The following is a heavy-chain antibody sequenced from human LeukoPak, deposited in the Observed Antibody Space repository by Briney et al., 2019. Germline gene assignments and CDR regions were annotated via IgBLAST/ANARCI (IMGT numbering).Heavy chain of an antibody. D-gene: IGHD3-22*01. CDR3: ARESSAVAHTMMRDWLDP. CDR1: GYSINFGHP. CDR2: INHRGRT. V-gene: IGHV4-38-2*02. Sequence: PSETLSLTCDVSGYSINFGHPWGWMRQPPGKGREQIASINHRGRTYYTPSLKSRVTISVDTLKNQFSLKVTSVTAEDTAMYFCARESSAVAHTMMRDWLDPWGQGTLVTVSS. J-gene: IGHJ5*02.